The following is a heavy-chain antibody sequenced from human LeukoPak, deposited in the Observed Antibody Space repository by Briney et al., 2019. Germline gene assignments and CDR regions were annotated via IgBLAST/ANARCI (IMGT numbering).Heavy chain of an antibody. V-gene: IGHV4-31*03. CDR3: AKGRGGGGSRNYQNWFDP. J-gene: IGHJ5*02. CDR2: IYASGGT. Sequence: SQTLSLTCTVSGGSISSCGYYWSWIPQHPGKGLEWVSYIYASGGTYYNPYHKSRVTISVDTSKNQSSLKLSSVTAADTAVYYCAKGRGGGGSRNYQNWFDPWGQGTLVTVSS. D-gene: IGHD2-15*01. CDR1: GGSISSCGYY.